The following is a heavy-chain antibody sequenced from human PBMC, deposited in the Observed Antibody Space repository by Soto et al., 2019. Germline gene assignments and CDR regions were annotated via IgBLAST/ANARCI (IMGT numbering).Heavy chain of an antibody. Sequence: ASVKVSCKDSGYIFTNYGISWVRQAPGQGLEWMGWISASNRNTNYAQKFQGRVTMTTDTSTSTAYMELRSLRSDDTAVYYCARDGEEWLVHDYWGHGTLVTVSS. CDR1: GYIFTNYG. J-gene: IGHJ4*01. CDR3: ARDGEEWLVHDY. D-gene: IGHD6-19*01. CDR2: ISASNRNT. V-gene: IGHV1-18*01.